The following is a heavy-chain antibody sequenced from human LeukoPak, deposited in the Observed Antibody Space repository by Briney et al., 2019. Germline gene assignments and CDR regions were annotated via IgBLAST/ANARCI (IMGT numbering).Heavy chain of an antibody. Sequence: GASEKVSCKASGYTFTGYYMHWVRQAPGQGLEWMGRINPNSGGTNYAQKFQGRVTMTRDTSISTAYMELSRLRSDDTAVYYCASYSSSRYYYGMDVWGQGTTVTVSS. J-gene: IGHJ6*02. CDR2: INPNSGGT. V-gene: IGHV1-2*06. CDR1: GYTFTGYY. D-gene: IGHD6-13*01. CDR3: ASYSSSRYYYGMDV.